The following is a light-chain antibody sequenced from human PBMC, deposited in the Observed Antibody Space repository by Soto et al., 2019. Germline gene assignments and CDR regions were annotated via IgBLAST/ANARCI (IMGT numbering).Light chain of an antibody. Sequence: EIVLTQSPATLSLSPGERATLSCRASQSVGTYLAWYQQKPGQAPRLLIYGASNRATGIPARFSGSGSGTDFTLTISGLETEDFAVYYCQQRTSWPLLTFGGGTKVEIK. V-gene: IGKV3-11*01. J-gene: IGKJ4*02. CDR2: GAS. CDR3: QQRTSWPLLT. CDR1: QSVGTY.